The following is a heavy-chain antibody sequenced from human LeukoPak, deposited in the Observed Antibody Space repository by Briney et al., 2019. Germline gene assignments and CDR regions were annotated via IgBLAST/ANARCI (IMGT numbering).Heavy chain of an antibody. Sequence: GGSLRLSCTASGFKFDDYGMTWVRQAPGKGLEWVSAISGSGGSTYYADSVKGRFTISRDNSKNTLYLQMNSLRAEDTAVYYCAKDNAYSSGWLYYFDYWGQGTLVTVSS. CDR2: ISGSGGST. CDR3: AKDNAYSSGWLYYFDY. V-gene: IGHV3-23*01. CDR1: GFKFDDYG. J-gene: IGHJ4*02. D-gene: IGHD6-19*01.